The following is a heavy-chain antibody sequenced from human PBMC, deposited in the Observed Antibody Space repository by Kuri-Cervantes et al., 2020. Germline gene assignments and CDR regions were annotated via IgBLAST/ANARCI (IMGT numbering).Heavy chain of an antibody. Sequence: ASVKVSCKASGYTFTSYAMNWVRQAPGQGLEWMGWINTNIGNPTYAQGFTGRFVFSLDTSVSTAYLQISSLKAEDTAVYYCARDLTVSRALNPGGTIQDYWGQGTLVTVSS. CDR1: GYTFTSYA. CDR3: ARDLTVSRALNPGGTIQDY. D-gene: IGHD4-23*01. CDR2: INTNIGNP. J-gene: IGHJ4*02. V-gene: IGHV7-4-1*02.